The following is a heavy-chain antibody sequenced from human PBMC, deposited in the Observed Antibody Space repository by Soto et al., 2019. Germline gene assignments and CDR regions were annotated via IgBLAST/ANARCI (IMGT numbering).Heavy chain of an antibody. CDR1: GGSISSYY. Sequence: QVQLQESGPGLVKPSETLSLTCTVSGGSISSYYWSWIRQPPGKGLEWIGYIYYSWSTNYNPSLKRRDTISVDTSKNPYSLKVSYVAAADTAVYYCARQARGAYYYYYMDVWGKGTTVTVSS. J-gene: IGHJ6*03. CDR3: ARQARGAYYYYYMDV. D-gene: IGHD6-6*01. CDR2: IYYSWST. V-gene: IGHV4-59*08.